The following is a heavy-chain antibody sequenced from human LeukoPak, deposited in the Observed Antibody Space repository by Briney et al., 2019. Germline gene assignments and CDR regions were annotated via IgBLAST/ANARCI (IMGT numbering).Heavy chain of an antibody. CDR1: GFTFSSCA. CDR2: ISYDGSNK. D-gene: IGHD3-3*01. V-gene: IGHV3-30-3*01. Sequence: GGSLRLSCAASGFTFSSCAMHWVRQAPGKGLEWVAVISYDGSNKYYADSVKGRFTISRDNSKNTLYLQMNSLRAEDTAVYYCARLGDFALDYWGQGTLVTVSS. J-gene: IGHJ4*02. CDR3: ARLGDFALDY.